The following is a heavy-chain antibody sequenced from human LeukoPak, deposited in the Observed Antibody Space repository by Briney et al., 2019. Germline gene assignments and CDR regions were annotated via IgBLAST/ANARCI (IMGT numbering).Heavy chain of an antibody. CDR3: AKPAQQFYRRIPYFDY. Sequence: QAGGSLRLSCAASGFTFSSYWMTWVRQAPGKGLEWVANIKQDGSEKYYADSVKGRFTISRDNSKNTLYLQMNSLRAEDTAVYYCAKPAQQFYRRIPYFDYWGQGTLVTVSS. J-gene: IGHJ4*02. CDR1: GFTFSSYW. CDR2: IKQDGSEK. D-gene: IGHD6-13*01. V-gene: IGHV3-7*01.